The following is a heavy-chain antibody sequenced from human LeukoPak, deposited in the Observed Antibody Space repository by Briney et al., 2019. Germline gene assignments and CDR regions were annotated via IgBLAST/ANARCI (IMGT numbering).Heavy chain of an antibody. CDR3: AKIKGEGPAATYSSSHENWFDP. CDR1: GFTFSSYA. J-gene: IGHJ5*02. D-gene: IGHD6-13*01. V-gene: IGHV3-23*01. Sequence: QPGGSLRLSCAASGFTFSSYAMSWVRQAPGKGLEWVSAISGSGGSTYYADSVKSRFTICRDNSKNTLYLQMDSRRAEDTAVYYCAKIKGEGPAATYSSSHENWFDPWGQGTLVTVSS. CDR2: ISGSGGST.